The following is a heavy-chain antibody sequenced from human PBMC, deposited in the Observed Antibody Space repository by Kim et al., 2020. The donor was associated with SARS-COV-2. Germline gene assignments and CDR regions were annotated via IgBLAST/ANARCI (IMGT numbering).Heavy chain of an antibody. CDR2: ISGSGGST. CDR1: GFTFSSYA. CDR3: AKVYSQLERRALFY. Sequence: GGSLRLSCAASGFTFSSYAMSWVRQAPGKGLEWVSAISGSGGSTYYADSVKGRFTISRDNSKNTLYLQMNSLRAEDTAVYYCAKVYSQLERRALFYWGQGTLVTVSS. J-gene: IGHJ4*02. V-gene: IGHV3-23*01. D-gene: IGHD1-1*01.